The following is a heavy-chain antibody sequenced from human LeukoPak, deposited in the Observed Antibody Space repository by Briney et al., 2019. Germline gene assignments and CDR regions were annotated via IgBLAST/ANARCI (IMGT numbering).Heavy chain of an antibody. CDR3: ARAAVAVPRGFDY. CDR2: IIPILGIA. Sequence: GSSVKVSCKASGGTFSSYAISWVRQAPGQGLEWMGRIIPILGIANYAQKFQGRVTITADKSTSTAYMELSSLRSEDTAVYYCARAAVAVPRGFDYWGQGTLVTVSS. D-gene: IGHD6-19*01. J-gene: IGHJ4*02. V-gene: IGHV1-69*04. CDR1: GGTFSSYA.